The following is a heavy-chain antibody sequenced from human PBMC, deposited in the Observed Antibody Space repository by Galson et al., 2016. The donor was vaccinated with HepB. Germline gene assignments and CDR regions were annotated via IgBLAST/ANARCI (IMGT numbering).Heavy chain of an antibody. V-gene: IGHV3-7*01. CDR2: IKGDGSEK. Sequence: SLRLSCAASGFTFSNYWMSWVRQAPGKGLEWVANIKGDGSEKYYLDSVRGRFTISRDNAKNSLFLQMNSLRAEDTAVYYCARHYHPVWGQGTRVTVSS. D-gene: IGHD3-10*01. CDR3: ARHYHPV. J-gene: IGHJ4*03. CDR1: GFTFSNYW.